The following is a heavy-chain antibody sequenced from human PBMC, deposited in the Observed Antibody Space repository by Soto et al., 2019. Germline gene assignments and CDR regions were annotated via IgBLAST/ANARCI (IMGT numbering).Heavy chain of an antibody. V-gene: IGHV5-51*01. CDR3: ARGGVSTRTFDY. J-gene: IGHJ4*02. CDR2: IYPSDSAT. CDR1: GYNFAGYW. D-gene: IGHD3-3*01. Sequence: GESLKISCKGSGYNFAGYWIAWVRQMPGKGLELMGIIYPSDSATRYRPSFQGQVTISADKSISAAYLQWSSLRASDTAMYYCARGGVSTRTFDYWGQGTPVTVSS.